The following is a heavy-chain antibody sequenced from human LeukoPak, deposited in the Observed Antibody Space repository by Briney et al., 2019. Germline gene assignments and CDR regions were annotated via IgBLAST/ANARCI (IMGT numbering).Heavy chain of an antibody. Sequence: ASVKVSCKASGYTFTSYYMHWVRQAPGQGLEWMGIINPSGGSTSYAQKFQGRVTMTRDTSTSTVYMELSSLRSEDTAVYYCARADTRYSSSSGSDPWGQGTLVTVSS. CDR2: INPSGGST. CDR1: GYTFTSYY. D-gene: IGHD6-13*01. V-gene: IGHV1-46*01. CDR3: ARADTRYSSSSGSDP. J-gene: IGHJ5*02.